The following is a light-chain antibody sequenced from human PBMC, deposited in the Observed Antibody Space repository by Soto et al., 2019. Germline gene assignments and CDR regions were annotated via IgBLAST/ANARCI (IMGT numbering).Light chain of an antibody. CDR2: DAS. J-gene: IGKJ1*01. V-gene: IGKV1-5*01. Sequence: DIQVTQSPPTLSASLGDRVTITCGASQTITTWMAWYQQKPGKAPKLLFYDASTLQSGVATRFSGSGSGKEFTLIISGLQPEDSATYYCQQYTNTNNPWMFGQGTKVDIK. CDR1: QTITTW. CDR3: QQYTNTNNPWM.